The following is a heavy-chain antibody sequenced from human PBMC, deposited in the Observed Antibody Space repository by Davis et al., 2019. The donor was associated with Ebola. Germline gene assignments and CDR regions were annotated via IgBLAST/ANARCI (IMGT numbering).Heavy chain of an antibody. Sequence: ASVKVSCKASGYTFTSYYMHWVRQAPGQGLEWMGIINPSGGSTSYAQKVQGRVTMTRNTSISTAYMELSSLRSEDTAVYYCARGPESCRSFSCPYYFDSWGQGTLVAVSS. D-gene: IGHD2-2*01. CDR3: ARGPESCRSFSCPYYFDS. J-gene: IGHJ4*02. V-gene: IGHV1-46*01. CDR1: GYTFTSYY. CDR2: INPSGGST.